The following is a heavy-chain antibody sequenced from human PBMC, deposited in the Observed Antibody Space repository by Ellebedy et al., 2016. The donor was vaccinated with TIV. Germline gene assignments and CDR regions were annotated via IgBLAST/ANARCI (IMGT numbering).Heavy chain of an antibody. Sequence: GESLKISCAASGFTFGSYAMHWVRQAPGKGLEWMAVTSYDGNNQYYTYSVKGRFTISRDNSKNTLYLQMNSLRAEDTAVYSCASELRRGHSAYYAFEIWGQGTVVTVSS. D-gene: IGHD2-21*01. CDR1: GFTFGSYA. V-gene: IGHV3-30-3*01. J-gene: IGHJ3*02. CDR2: TSYDGNNQ. CDR3: ASELRRGHSAYYAFEI.